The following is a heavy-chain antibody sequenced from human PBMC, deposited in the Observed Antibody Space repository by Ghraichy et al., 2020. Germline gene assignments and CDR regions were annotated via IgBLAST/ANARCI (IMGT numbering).Heavy chain of an antibody. CDR3: AKEKEENVDTAMVTFFDY. V-gene: IGHV3-23*01. CDR2: ISGSGGST. D-gene: IGHD5-18*01. CDR1: GFTFSSYA. Sequence: GGSLRLSCAASGFTFSSYAMSWVRQAPGKGLEWVSAISGSGGSTYYADSVKGRFTISRDNSKNTLYLQMNSLRAEDTAVYYCAKEKEENVDTAMVTFFDYWGQGTLVTVSS. J-gene: IGHJ4*02.